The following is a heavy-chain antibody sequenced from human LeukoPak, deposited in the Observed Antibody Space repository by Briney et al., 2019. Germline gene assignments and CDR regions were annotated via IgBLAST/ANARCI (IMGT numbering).Heavy chain of an antibody. V-gene: IGHV3-30*02. CDR3: AKDLTHRVAATQGPFDY. CDR2: IWYDETNK. Sequence: PGGSLRLSCAASGFLLSDYGMHWVPQAPGKGLEWVALIWYDETNKYYADSVKGRFNISRDNSKNTLYLQMNSLRAEDTAVYYCAKDLTHRVAATQGPFDYWGQGTLVTVSS. D-gene: IGHD2-15*01. CDR1: GFLLSDYG. J-gene: IGHJ4*02.